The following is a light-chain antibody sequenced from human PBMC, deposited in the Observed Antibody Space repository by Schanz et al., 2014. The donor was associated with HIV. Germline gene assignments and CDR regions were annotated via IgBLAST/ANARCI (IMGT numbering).Light chain of an antibody. V-gene: IGLV2-14*03. CDR3: QSYDKSLSGPYV. J-gene: IGLJ1*01. Sequence: QSALTQPASVSGSPGQSITVSCTGASSDFGRNKYVSWYQQHPGKAPKLMIYDVTKRPSGVPDRFSGSKSGTSASLAISGLQAEDEADYYCQSYDKSLSGPYVFGGGTKLTVL. CDR2: DVT. CDR1: SSDFGRNKY.